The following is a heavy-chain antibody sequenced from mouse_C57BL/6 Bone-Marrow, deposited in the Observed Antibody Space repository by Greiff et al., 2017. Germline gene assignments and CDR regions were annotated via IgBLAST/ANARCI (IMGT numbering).Heavy chain of an antibody. V-gene: IGHV2-2*01. J-gene: IGHJ3*01. D-gene: IGHD1-1*01. CDR3: ASTYYYGSSPAWFAY. CDR1: GFSLTSYG. CDR2: IWSGGST. Sequence: QVQLKESGPGLVQPSQSLSITCTVSGFSLTSYGVHWVRQSPGKGLEWLGVIWSGGSTDYNAAFISRLSISKDNSKSQVFFKMNSLQADDTAIYYGASTYYYGSSPAWFAYWGQGTLVTVSA.